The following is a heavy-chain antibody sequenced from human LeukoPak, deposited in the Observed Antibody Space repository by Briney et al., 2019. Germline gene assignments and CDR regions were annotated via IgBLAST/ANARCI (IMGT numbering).Heavy chain of an antibody. CDR1: GGSISSGDYY. CDR2: IYYSGST. D-gene: IGHD3-3*01. CDR3: ARENFGVALSPIDY. V-gene: IGHV4-30-4*01. J-gene: IGHJ4*02. Sequence: SETLSLTCTVSGGSISSGDYYWSWIRQPPGKGLEWIGYIYYSGSTYYNPSLKSRVTISVDTSKNQFSLKLSSVIAADTAVYYCARENFGVALSPIDYWGQGTLVTVSS.